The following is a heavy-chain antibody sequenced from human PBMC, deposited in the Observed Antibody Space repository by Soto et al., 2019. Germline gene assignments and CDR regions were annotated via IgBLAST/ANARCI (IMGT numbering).Heavy chain of an antibody. CDR1: GVHFRSYC. V-gene: IGHV3-13*01. Sequence: GGAPRLSSAAPGVHFRSYCMHWVRPTKGKSLEWVSAIGTAGDTYYPGSVKGRFTISRENAKNSLYLQMNSLRAGDTAVYYCARGAPRYYDILTGYYKLENWFDPWDQGTLVTVSS. CDR3: ARGAPRYYDILTGYYKLENWFDP. J-gene: IGHJ5*02. CDR2: IGTAGDT. D-gene: IGHD3-9*01.